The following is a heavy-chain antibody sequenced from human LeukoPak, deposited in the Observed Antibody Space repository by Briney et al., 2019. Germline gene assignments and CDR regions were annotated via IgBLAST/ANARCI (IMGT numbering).Heavy chain of an antibody. CDR3: ARVKVEDWYFDL. CDR1: GFTFSSYS. V-gene: IGHV3-21*01. CDR2: ISSSSSYI. D-gene: IGHD1-26*01. Sequence: GGSLRLSCAASGFTFSSYSVNWVRQAPGKGLEWVSSISSSSSYIYYADSVKGRSTISRDNAKNSLYLQMNSLRAEDTAVYYCARVKVEDWYFDLWGRGTLVTVSS. J-gene: IGHJ2*01.